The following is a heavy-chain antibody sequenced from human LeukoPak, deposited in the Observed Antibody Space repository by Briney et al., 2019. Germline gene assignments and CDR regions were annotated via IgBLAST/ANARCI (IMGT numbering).Heavy chain of an antibody. D-gene: IGHD5-24*01. CDR3: AKDGMATKLFDY. J-gene: IGHJ4*02. V-gene: IGHV3-30*02. CDR1: GFTFSSYG. Sequence: GSLRLSCAASGFTFSSYGMHWVRQAPGKGLEWVAFIRYDGSNKYYADSVKGRFTISRDNSKNTLYLQMNSLRAEDTAVYYCAKDGMATKLFDYWGQGTLVTVSS. CDR2: IRYDGSNK.